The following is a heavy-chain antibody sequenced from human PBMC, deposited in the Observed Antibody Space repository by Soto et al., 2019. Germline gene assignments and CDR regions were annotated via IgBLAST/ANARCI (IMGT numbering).Heavy chain of an antibody. CDR2: IRYHGRGE. CDR1: GYSFNIYG. V-gene: IGHV3-33*01. D-gene: IGHD3-10*01. CDR3: VRGFDSAVDASHFDY. J-gene: IGHJ4*02. Sequence: QVQLVESGGGVVQPGTSLRLSCAASGYSFNIYGMHWVRQAPGKGLEYVAGIRYHGRGESYGDSVRGRFTISRDNYRNIMSLQMNSLRVEDTEVYDCVRGFDSAVDASHFDYWGQGIPVTVSS.